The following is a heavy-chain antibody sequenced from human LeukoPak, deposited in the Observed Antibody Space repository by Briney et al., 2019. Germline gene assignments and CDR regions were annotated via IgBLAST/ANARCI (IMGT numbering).Heavy chain of an antibody. V-gene: IGHV3-69-1*01. Sequence: GGSLRLSCAASGLTLKDYAMNWVRQAPGKGLEWISYISECRNIHYADSVKGRFTISRDKAHNLLYLQMNNLRAQETALYYCARDNSGTYFLWEYNWFDPWGQGTLVTVSS. CDR3: ARDNSGTYFLWEYNWFDP. D-gene: IGHD1-26*01. J-gene: IGHJ5*02. CDR1: GLTLKDYA. CDR2: ISECRNI.